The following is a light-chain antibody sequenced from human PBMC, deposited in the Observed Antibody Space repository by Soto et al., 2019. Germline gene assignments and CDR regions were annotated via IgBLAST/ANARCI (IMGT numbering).Light chain of an antibody. J-gene: IGKJ2*01. Sequence: EVVLTQSPATLSLSPGERATLSCRASESVNNYLAWYQQKPGQAHRLLIYDASNRATGIADRFSGSGSGTDFPLTISSLVAEDVAVYFCQQRRNWPPHPLGQGTKLQIK. CDR3: QQRRNWPPHP. CDR1: ESVNNY. V-gene: IGKV3-11*01. CDR2: DAS.